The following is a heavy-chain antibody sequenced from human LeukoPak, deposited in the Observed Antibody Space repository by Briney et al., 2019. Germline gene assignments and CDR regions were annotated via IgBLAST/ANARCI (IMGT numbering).Heavy chain of an antibody. CDR3: ARQTTHVLRYFDWPPPGDAFDI. J-gene: IGHJ3*02. CDR1: GGSISSYY. CDR2: IYYSGST. V-gene: IGHV4-59*01. D-gene: IGHD3-9*01. Sequence: SETLSLTCTVSGGSISSYYWSWIRQPPGKGLEWIGYIYYSGSTNFNPSLKSRVTISVDTSKNQFSLKLSSVTAADTAVYYCARQTTHVLRYFDWPPPGDAFDIWGQGTMVTVSS.